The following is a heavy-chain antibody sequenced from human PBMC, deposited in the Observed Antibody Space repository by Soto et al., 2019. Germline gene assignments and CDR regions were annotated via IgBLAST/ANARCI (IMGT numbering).Heavy chain of an antibody. CDR3: ARILGYCSSTSCYGDYNWFDP. CDR2: IYYSGST. Sequence: PSETLSLTSTVSGGSISSYYWSWIRQPPGKGLEWIGYIYYSGSTNYNPSLKSRVTISVDTSKNQFSLKLSSVTAADTAVYYCARILGYCSSTSCYGDYNWFDPWGQGTLVTVSS. D-gene: IGHD2-2*01. J-gene: IGHJ5*02. V-gene: IGHV4-59*01. CDR1: GGSISSYY.